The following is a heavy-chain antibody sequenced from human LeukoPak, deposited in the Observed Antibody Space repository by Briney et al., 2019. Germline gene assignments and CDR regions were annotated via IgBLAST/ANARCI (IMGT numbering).Heavy chain of an antibody. CDR3: ARGYDSSGYYYYFDY. D-gene: IGHD3-22*01. CDR1: GGTFISYA. J-gene: IGHJ4*02. V-gene: IGHV1-69*13. Sequence: SVKVSCKASGGTFISYAISWVRQAPGQGLEWMGGIIPIFGTANYAQKFQGRVTITADESTSTAYMELSSLRSEDTAVYYCARGYDSSGYYYYFDYWGQGTLVTVSS. CDR2: IIPIFGTA.